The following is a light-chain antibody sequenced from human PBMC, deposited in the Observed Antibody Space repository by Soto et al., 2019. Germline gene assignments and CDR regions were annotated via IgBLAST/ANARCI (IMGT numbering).Light chain of an antibody. CDR1: QSVSSSY. CDR2: GAS. J-gene: IGKJ5*01. CDR3: QQYGSSPPSIT. V-gene: IGKV3-20*01. Sequence: EIQLTQSAGTLSWSPRERATLSWRASQSVSSSYLAWYQQKPGQAPRLLIYGASTRATGIPDRFSGSGSGTDFTLTISRLEPEDFAVYYCQQYGSSPPSITFGQGTRLEIK.